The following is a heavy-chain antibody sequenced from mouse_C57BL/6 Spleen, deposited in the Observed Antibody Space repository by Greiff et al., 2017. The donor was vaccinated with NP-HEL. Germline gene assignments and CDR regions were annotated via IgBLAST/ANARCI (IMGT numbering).Heavy chain of an antibody. J-gene: IGHJ4*01. CDR3: ARVDYGSSYNYAMDY. V-gene: IGHV1-59*01. Sequence: QVQLQQPGAELVRPGTSVKLSCKASGYTFTSYWMHWVKQRPGQGLEWIGVIDPSDSYTNYKQKFKGKATLTVDTSSSTAYMQLSSLTSEDSAVYYCARVDYGSSYNYAMDYWGQGPSVTVSS. D-gene: IGHD1-1*01. CDR2: IDPSDSYT. CDR1: GYTFTSYW.